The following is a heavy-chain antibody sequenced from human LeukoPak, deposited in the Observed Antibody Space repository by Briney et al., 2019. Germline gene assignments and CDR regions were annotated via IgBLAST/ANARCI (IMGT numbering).Heavy chain of an antibody. CDR3: ARERGSTVTTWGVDYYYYYMDV. D-gene: IGHD4-17*01. CDR2: IYYSGST. J-gene: IGHJ6*03. V-gene: IGHV4-59*01. CDR1: GGYISSYY. Sequence: SETLSLTCSVSGGYISSYYWSWIRQPPGKGLEWIGYIYYSGSTNYNPSLKSRVTISVDTSKNQFSLKLSSVTAADTAVYYCARERGSTVTTWGVDYYYYYMDVWGKGTTVTISS.